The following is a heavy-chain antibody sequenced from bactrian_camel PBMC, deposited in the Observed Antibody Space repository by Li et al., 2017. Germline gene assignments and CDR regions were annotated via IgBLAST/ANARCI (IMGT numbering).Heavy chain of an antibody. J-gene: IGHJ6*01. CDR1: GMHYTSYC. CDR2: IDRDGTA. D-gene: IGHD2*01. V-gene: IGHV3S53*01. CDR3: RPRALDKVAMVNAVPTPLPLVS. Sequence: HVQLVESGGGSVKAGGSLRLSRLMSGMHYTSYCAGWYRQPPGGIHEGIAAIDRDGTAQYADSMEGRFTISEDKAKNTLYLQINDLKPEDSANITVRPRALDKVAMVNAVPTPLPLVSGAGGPRSPSP.